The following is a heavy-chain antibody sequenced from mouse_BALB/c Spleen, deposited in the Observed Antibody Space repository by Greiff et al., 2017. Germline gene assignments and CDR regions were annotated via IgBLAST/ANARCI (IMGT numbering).Heavy chain of an antibody. CDR3: ARRAQGVFDY. Sequence: QVQLQQSGAELVRPGSSVKISCKASGYAFSSYWMNWVKQRPGQGLEWIGQIYPGDGDTNYNGKFKGKATLTADKSSSTAYMQLSSLTSEDSAVYFCARRAQGVFDYWGQGTTLTVSS. V-gene: IGHV1-80*01. CDR1: GYAFSSYW. D-gene: IGHD3-1*01. J-gene: IGHJ2*01. CDR2: IYPGDGDT.